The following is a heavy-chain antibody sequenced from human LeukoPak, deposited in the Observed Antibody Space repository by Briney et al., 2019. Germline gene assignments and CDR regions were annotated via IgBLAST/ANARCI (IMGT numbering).Heavy chain of an antibody. CDR3: ARDPDLQYSSSPNFDH. CDR1: GYTFTNYG. J-gene: IGHJ4*02. V-gene: IGHV1-18*04. CDR2: ISTHSGNT. Sequence: ASVKVSCKASGYTFTNYGITWVRQAPGQGLEWMGWISTHSGNTNSAEKLQGRVTMTTGTSTGTVYMEVRSLRSDDTAVYYCARDPDLQYSSSPNFDHWGQGTLVTVSS. D-gene: IGHD6-13*01.